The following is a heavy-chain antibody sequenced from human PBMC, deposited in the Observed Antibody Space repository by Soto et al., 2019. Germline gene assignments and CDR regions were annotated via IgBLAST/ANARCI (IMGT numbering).Heavy chain of an antibody. Sequence: PSETLSLTCTVSGGSISSYYWSWIRQPPGKGLEWIGYIYYSGSTNYNPSLKSRVTISVDTSKNQFSLKLSSVTAADTAVYYCARHVTLFGVVIDSWGKGTTVTVSS. CDR1: GGSISSYY. CDR2: IYYSGST. V-gene: IGHV4-59*08. D-gene: IGHD3-3*01. CDR3: ARHVTLFGVVIDS. J-gene: IGHJ6*04.